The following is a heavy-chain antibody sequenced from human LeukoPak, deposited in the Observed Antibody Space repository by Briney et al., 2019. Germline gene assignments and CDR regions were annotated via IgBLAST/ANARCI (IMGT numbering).Heavy chain of an antibody. CDR3: AKNPHVWYNWNDDEGDAFDI. D-gene: IGHD1-1*01. CDR1: RFTFSSYG. CDR2: ISGSGGST. J-gene: IGHJ3*02. V-gene: IGHV3-23*01. Sequence: PGGSLRLSCAASRFTFSSYGMHWVRQAPGKGLEWVSGISGSGGSTYYADSVKGRFTISRDNSKNTLYLQMNSLRAEDTAVYYCAKNPHVWYNWNDDEGDAFDIWGQGTMVTVSS.